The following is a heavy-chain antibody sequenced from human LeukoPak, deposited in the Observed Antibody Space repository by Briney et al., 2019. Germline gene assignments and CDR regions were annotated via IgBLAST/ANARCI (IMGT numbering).Heavy chain of an antibody. CDR2: ISYDGSNK. Sequence: PGGSLRLSCAASGFTFSSYGMHWVRQAPGKGPEWVAVISYDGSNKYYADSVKGRFTISRDNSKNTLYLQMNSLRAEDTAVYYCAKDLLRVYYYDSSGYLFDYWGQGTLVTVSS. CDR1: GFTFSSYG. D-gene: IGHD3-22*01. V-gene: IGHV3-30*18. J-gene: IGHJ4*02. CDR3: AKDLLRVYYYDSSGYLFDY.